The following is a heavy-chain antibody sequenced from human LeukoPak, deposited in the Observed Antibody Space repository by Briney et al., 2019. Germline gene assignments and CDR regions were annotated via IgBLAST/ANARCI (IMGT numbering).Heavy chain of an antibody. J-gene: IGHJ5*01. D-gene: IGHD3-10*01. V-gene: IGHV4-59*01. CDR1: GDSIGSYY. Sequence: SETLSLTCSVSGDSIGSYYWTWIRQSAGKGLEWIGYIFYSGSTNYSPSLKSRVTISVDTSNNQFSLQLRSVAAADTAIYYCARGRARDGSFPWLDSWGQGTLVTVSS. CDR2: IFYSGST. CDR3: ARGRARDGSFPWLDS.